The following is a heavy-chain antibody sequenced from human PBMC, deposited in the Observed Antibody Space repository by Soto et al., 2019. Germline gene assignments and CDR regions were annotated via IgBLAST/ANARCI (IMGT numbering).Heavy chain of an antibody. CDR2: ISSSSSYI. D-gene: IGHD2-2*01. Sequence: EVQLVESGGGLVKPGGSLRLSCAASGFTFSSYSMNWVCQAPGKGLEWVSSISSSSSYIYYADSMKGRFTISRDNAKNSLYLQMNSLRAEDTAVYYCARDNNQLLRFDPWGQGTLVTVSS. CDR3: ARDNNQLLRFDP. V-gene: IGHV3-21*01. J-gene: IGHJ5*02. CDR1: GFTFSSYS.